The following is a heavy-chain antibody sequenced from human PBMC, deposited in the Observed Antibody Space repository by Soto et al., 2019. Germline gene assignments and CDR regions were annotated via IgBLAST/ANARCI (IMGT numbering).Heavy chain of an antibody. CDR3: ARVLSSSGYAPEGY. CDR2: INAGNGNT. D-gene: IGHD3-22*01. V-gene: IGHV1-3*01. Sequence: ASVKVSCKASGYTFTSYAMHWVRQAPGQRLEWMGWINAGNGNTKYSQKFQGRVTITRDTSASTAYMELSSLRSEDTAVYYCARVLSSSGYAPEGYWGQGTLVTVS. J-gene: IGHJ4*02. CDR1: GYTFTSYA.